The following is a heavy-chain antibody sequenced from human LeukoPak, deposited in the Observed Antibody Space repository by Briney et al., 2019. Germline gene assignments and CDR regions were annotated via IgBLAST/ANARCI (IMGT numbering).Heavy chain of an antibody. V-gene: IGHV4-34*01. CDR3: ARSDYDILTGYYHDY. J-gene: IGHJ4*02. D-gene: IGHD3-9*01. CDR1: DGSFSGYY. CDR2: INHSGST. Sequence: PSETLSLTCAVYDGSFSGYYWSWIRQPPGKGLEWIGGINHSGSTNYNPSLKSRVSISVDTSKNQFSLKLSSVTAADTAVYYCARSDYDILTGYYHDYWGQGTLVTVSS.